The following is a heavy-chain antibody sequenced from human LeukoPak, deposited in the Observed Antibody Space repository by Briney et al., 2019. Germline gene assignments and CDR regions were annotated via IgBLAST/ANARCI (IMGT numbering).Heavy chain of an antibody. CDR3: VKDYYGSGTFPDS. V-gene: IGHV3-30*02. J-gene: IGHJ5*01. CDR1: GFTFSSYG. CDR2: IHYDGTNK. D-gene: IGHD3-10*01. Sequence: PGGSLRLSCAASGFTFSSYGMHWVRQAPGKGLEWVTFIHYDGTNKYYADSVKGRFTISRDNSKNTLYLQSSSLRPEDTAVYYCVKDYYGSGTFPDSWGQGTLVIVSS.